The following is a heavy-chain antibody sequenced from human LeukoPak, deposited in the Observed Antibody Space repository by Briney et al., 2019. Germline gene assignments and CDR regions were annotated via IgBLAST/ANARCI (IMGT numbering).Heavy chain of an antibody. CDR2: INPNSGGT. CDR1: GYTFTGYY. D-gene: IGHD5-12*01. J-gene: IGHJ4*02. V-gene: IGHV1-2*02. Sequence: ASVKVSCKASGYTFTGYYMHWVRQAPGQGLEWMGWINPNSGGTNYAQKFQGRVTMTRDTSISTAYMELSRLRSDDTAVYYCARVDAIVATTPDYWGQGTLVTVFS. CDR3: ARVDAIVATTPDY.